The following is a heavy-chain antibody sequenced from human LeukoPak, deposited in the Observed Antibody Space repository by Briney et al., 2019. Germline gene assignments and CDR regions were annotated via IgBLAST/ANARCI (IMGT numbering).Heavy chain of an antibody. CDR2: IYLNDEK. Sequence: SGPTLVNPTQTLTLTCTLSGLSLSTGGVGVGWIRQPPGKALEWLALIYLNDEKRYSTSLKSRLTITKDTSKNQVVLTMTNMDPVDTATYYCAHRRIELYDSSGGFYFDYWGQGTLVTASS. CDR1: GLSLSTGGVG. V-gene: IGHV2-5*01. D-gene: IGHD3-22*01. J-gene: IGHJ4*02. CDR3: AHRRIELYDSSGGFYFDY.